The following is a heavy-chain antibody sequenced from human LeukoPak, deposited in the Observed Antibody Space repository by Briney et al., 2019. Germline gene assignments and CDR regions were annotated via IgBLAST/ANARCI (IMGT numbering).Heavy chain of an antibody. CDR1: GFTFSSYG. CDR3: ARNKINTVTTGWYFDL. D-gene: IGHD4-17*01. Sequence: PGRSLRLSCAASGFTFSSYGMHWVRQAPGKGLEWVAVISYDGSNKYYADSVKGRFTISRDNSKNTLYLQMNSLRAEDTAVYYCARNKINTVTTGWYFDLWGRGTLVSVSS. V-gene: IGHV3-30*03. J-gene: IGHJ2*01. CDR2: ISYDGSNK.